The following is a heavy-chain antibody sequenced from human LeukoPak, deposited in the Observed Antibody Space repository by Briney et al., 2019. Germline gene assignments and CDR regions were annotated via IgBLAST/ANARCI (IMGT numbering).Heavy chain of an antibody. CDR2: ISSSGNTI. Sequence: GGSLRHSCAASGFIFSDYYMSWIRQVPGKGLEWVSYISSSGNTIYYTDSVKGRFTISRDNAKNSLYLQMNSLRAEDTALYHCARVGIAAAGTGPYYMDVWGKGTTVTVSS. CDR1: GFIFSDYY. D-gene: IGHD6-13*01. V-gene: IGHV3-11*01. J-gene: IGHJ6*03. CDR3: ARVGIAAAGTGPYYMDV.